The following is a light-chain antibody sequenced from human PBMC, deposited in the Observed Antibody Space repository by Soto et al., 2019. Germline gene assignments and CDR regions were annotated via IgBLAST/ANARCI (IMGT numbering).Light chain of an antibody. J-gene: IGKJ4*01. V-gene: IGKV3-15*01. CDR1: QSVSSN. CDR3: QQYNNWPLT. Sequence: EIVMTQSPATLSVSPGERATLSCRASQSVSSNLAWYQQKPGQAPRLLIYGASTRATGIPARFSGSGSGTEFTPTSSSRQSEDSADYYCQQYNNWPLTFGEGTKVEIK. CDR2: GAS.